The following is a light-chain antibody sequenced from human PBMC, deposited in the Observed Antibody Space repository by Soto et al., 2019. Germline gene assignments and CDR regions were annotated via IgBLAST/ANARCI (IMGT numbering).Light chain of an antibody. CDR1: QGISRW. J-gene: IGKJ1*01. CDR3: LQDHDDSWT. CDR2: DAS. V-gene: IGKV1-5*01. Sequence: DIQMTQSPSTLSASLGDRVTLTCRASQGISRWLAWYQQRPGKAPKLLIYDASTLHSGVSSRFRGSRSGTEFTLTVSSLQPEDFATYYCLQDHDDSWTFGQGTKVDIK.